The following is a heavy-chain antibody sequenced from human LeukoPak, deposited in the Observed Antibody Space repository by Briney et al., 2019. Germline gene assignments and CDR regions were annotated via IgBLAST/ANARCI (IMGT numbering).Heavy chain of an antibody. D-gene: IGHD5-12*01. Sequence: GAPLKISCKGSGSRFTSYWIGWVRQMPGKGLEWMGIIYPGDSDTSYMPSFQGQVTISADKSISSAYLQWSSLKASGTARYCCARRRLATINWFDLWGQGTLVTVSS. V-gene: IGHV5-51*01. CDR3: ARRRLATINWFDL. CDR2: IYPGDSDT. J-gene: IGHJ5*02. CDR1: GSRFTSYW.